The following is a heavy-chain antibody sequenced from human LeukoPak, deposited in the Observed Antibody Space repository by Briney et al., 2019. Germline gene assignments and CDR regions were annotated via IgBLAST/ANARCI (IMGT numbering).Heavy chain of an antibody. D-gene: IGHD3-10*01. CDR1: GGSISSSSYY. Sequence: SETLSLTCTVSGGSISSSSYYWGWIRQPPGKGLEWIGSIYHSGSTYYNPSLKSRVTISVDTSKNQFSPKLSSVTAADTAVYYCARERESGLSRLDAFDIWGQGTMVTVSS. J-gene: IGHJ3*02. V-gene: IGHV4-39*07. CDR2: IYHSGST. CDR3: ARERESGLSRLDAFDI.